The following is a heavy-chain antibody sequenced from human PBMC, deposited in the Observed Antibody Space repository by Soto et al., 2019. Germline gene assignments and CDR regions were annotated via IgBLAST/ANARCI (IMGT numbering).Heavy chain of an antibody. CDR1: GGSISSYY. CDR2: IYYSGST. V-gene: IGHV4-59*01. Sequence: PSETLSLTCTVSGGSISSYYWSWIRQPPGKGLEWIGYIYYSGSTNYNPSLKSRVTISVDTSKNQFSLKLNSVTAADTAVYYCARAQGWYSSSWYNYWGQGTLVTVSS. CDR3: ARAQGWYSSSWYNY. D-gene: IGHD6-13*01. J-gene: IGHJ4*02.